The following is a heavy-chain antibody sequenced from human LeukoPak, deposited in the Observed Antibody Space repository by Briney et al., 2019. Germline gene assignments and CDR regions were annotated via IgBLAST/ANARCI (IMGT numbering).Heavy chain of an antibody. J-gene: IGHJ3*02. V-gene: IGHV4-30-4*08. D-gene: IGHD1-26*01. CDR2: IYYSGST. CDR1: GGSISSGDYY. Sequence: PSETLSLTCTVSGGSISSGDYYWSWLRQPPGKGLEWIGYIYYSGSTYYNPSLKSRVTISVDTSKNQFSLKLSSVTAADTAVYYCAREAPGVGATPSGAFDIWGQGTMVTVSS. CDR3: AREAPGVGATPSGAFDI.